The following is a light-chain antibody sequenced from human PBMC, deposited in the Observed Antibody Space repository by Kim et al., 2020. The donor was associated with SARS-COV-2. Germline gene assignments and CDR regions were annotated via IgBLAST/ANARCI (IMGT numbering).Light chain of an antibody. V-gene: IGLV2-14*03. CDR3: SSYTRSTTYV. CDR2: DVS. CDR1: SNDVGDYNY. J-gene: IGLJ1*01. Sequence: QAVVTQPASVSGSPGQSITISCTGTSNDVGDYNYVSWYQQHPGKAPKLMIYDVSNRPSGVSNRFSGSKSGNTASLTISGLQAEDEADYYCSSYTRSTTYVFGTGTKVTVL.